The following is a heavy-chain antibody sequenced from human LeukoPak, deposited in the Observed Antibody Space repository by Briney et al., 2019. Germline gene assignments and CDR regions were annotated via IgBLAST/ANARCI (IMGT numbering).Heavy chain of an antibody. CDR2: IKQDGSEK. V-gene: IGHV3-7*01. J-gene: IGHJ4*02. D-gene: IGHD1-26*01. CDR3: ARLYVERRCFDC. Sequence: GGSLRLSCAASGFNFNNYWMTWVRQAPGKGLEWVANIKQDGSEKYYVGSVKGRFTISRDNAKNSLYLQMTSLRAEDTAVYYCARLYVERRCFDCWGQGTLVTVSS. CDR1: GFNFNNYW.